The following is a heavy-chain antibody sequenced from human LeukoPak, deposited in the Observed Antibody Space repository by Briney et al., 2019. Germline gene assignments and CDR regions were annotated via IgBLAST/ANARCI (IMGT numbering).Heavy chain of an antibody. Sequence: PVASVKVSCKASGGTFSSYAISWVRQAPGQELEWMGRIIPILGIANYAQKFQGRVTITADKSTSTAYMELSSLRSEDTAVYYCARSYSSSWYLEYWGQGTLVTVSS. CDR1: GGTFSSYA. CDR3: ARSYSSSWYLEY. D-gene: IGHD6-13*01. J-gene: IGHJ4*02. V-gene: IGHV1-69*04. CDR2: IIPILGIA.